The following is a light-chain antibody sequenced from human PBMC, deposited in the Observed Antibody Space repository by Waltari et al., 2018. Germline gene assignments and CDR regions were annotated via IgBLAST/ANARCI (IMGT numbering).Light chain of an antibody. CDR3: QSYDNSLSGVV. J-gene: IGLJ2*01. CDR1: SSNIGAGYD. CDR2: TNN. Sequence: QSVLTQPPSVSWAPGQRVTISCTGNSSNIGAGYDVHWYQQLPETAPKPLIYTNNHRPSGVPDRFSGSKSGTSASLAITGLQAEDEAHYHCQSYDNSLSGVVFGGGTKLTVL. V-gene: IGLV1-40*01.